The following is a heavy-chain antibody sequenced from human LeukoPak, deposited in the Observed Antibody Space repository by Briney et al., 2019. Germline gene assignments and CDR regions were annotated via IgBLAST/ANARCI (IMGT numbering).Heavy chain of an antibody. D-gene: IGHD3-16*01. V-gene: IGHV4-34*01. CDR1: GGSFSDYQ. Sequence: ASETLSLTCAVSGGSFSDYQWNWIRQSPGKGLEWLGEISHSGTTTYNPSLKSRVTISVDTSKNQFSLKLRSVTAADTAVYYCARGLVWRFLLDSRRDSFDIWGQGTTITVSS. J-gene: IGHJ3*02. CDR2: ISHSGTT. CDR3: ARGLVWRFLLDSRRDSFDI.